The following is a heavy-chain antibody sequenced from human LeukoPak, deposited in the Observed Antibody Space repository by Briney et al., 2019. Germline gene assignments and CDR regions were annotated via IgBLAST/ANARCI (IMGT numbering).Heavy chain of an antibody. CDR2: MNPNSGNT. D-gene: IGHD6-13*01. J-gene: IGHJ6*03. V-gene: IGHV1-8*03. CDR3: ARAPSPGYSSSYYYYMDV. CDR1: GGTFSSYA. Sequence: GSSVKVSCKASGGTFSSYAISWVRQATGQGLEWMGWMNPNSGNTGYAQKFQGRVTITRNTSISTAYMELSSLRSEDTAVYYCARAPSPGYSSSYYYYMDVWGKGTTVTVSS.